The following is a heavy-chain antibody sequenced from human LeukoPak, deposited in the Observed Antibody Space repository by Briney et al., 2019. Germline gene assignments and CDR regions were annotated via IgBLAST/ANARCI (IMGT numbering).Heavy chain of an antibody. Sequence: PSVTLSLTCTVSGDSISSYYWSWIRQPAGKGLEWIGRIYTSGSTNYNPSLKSRVTMSVDTSKNQFSLKLNSVTAADTAVYYCAKDGDLPDYHYYYMAVWGKGTTVTISS. CDR1: GDSISSYY. D-gene: IGHD3-10*01. V-gene: IGHV4-4*07. CDR2: IYTSGST. CDR3: AKDGDLPDYHYYYMAV. J-gene: IGHJ6*03.